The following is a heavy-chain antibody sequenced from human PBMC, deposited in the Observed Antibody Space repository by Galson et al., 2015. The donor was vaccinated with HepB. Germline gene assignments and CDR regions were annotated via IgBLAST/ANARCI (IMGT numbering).Heavy chain of an antibody. Sequence: SLRLSCAASGFTFSSYAMHWVRQAPGKGLEWVAVISYDGSNKYYADSVKGRFTISRDNSKNALYLQMNSLRAEDTAVYYCARDAIAVAAPWGQGTLVTVSS. D-gene: IGHD6-19*01. V-gene: IGHV3-30*04. CDR1: GFTFSSYA. CDR3: ARDAIAVAAP. J-gene: IGHJ5*02. CDR2: ISYDGSNK.